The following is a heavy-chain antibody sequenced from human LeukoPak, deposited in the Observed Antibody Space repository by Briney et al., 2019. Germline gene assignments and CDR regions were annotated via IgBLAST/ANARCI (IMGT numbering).Heavy chain of an antibody. CDR2: IYYSGST. CDR3: ARARGERYCSGGSCYSVRYFDY. D-gene: IGHD2-15*01. CDR1: GGSISSSNW. J-gene: IGHJ4*02. V-gene: IGHV4-4*02. Sequence: SETLSLTCAVSGGSISSSNWWSWVRQPPGKGLEWIGSIYYSGSTYYNPSLKSRVTISVDTSKNQFSLKLSSVTAADTAVYYCARARGERYCSGGSCYSVRYFDYWGQGTLVTVSS.